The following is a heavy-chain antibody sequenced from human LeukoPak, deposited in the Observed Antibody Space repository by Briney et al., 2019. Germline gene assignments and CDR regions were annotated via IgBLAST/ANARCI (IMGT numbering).Heavy chain of an antibody. CDR1: GGTFSSYA. V-gene: IGHV1-69*04. CDR3: ASVKDDFWSGYSDY. D-gene: IGHD3-3*01. Sequence: VKVSCKASGGTFSSYAISWVRQAPGQGLEWMGRIIPILGIANYAQKFQGRVTITADKSRSTAYMELSSLRSEDTAVYYCASVKDDFWSGYSDYWGQGTLVTVSS. CDR2: IIPILGIA. J-gene: IGHJ4*02.